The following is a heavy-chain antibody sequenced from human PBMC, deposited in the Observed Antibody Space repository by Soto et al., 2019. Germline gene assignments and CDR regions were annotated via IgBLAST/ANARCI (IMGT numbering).Heavy chain of an antibody. Sequence: SETLSLTCTISGASISGYYWSWIRQSPEKGLEYNGYISYRRRTNYNPSHKSRVTTSLDTSKNQFSLKLSSVTALDTAIYYCASLNFDILTGYYAFDLWGQGTMVS. CDR1: GASISGYY. CDR2: ISYRRRT. J-gene: IGHJ3*01. V-gene: IGHV4-59*01. CDR3: ASLNFDILTGYYAFDL. D-gene: IGHD3-9*01.